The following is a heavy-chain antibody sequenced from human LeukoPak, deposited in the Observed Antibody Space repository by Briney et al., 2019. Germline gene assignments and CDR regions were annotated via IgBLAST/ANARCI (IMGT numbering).Heavy chain of an antibody. V-gene: IGHV3-30-3*01. Sequence: GGSLRLSCAASGFTFSSYAMHWVRQAPGKGLEWVAVISYDGSNKYYADSVKGRFTISRDDSKNTLYLQMNSPRAEDTAVYYCARGWHNYYYGMDVWGQGTTVTVSS. CDR2: ISYDGSNK. CDR3: ARGWHNYYYGMDV. J-gene: IGHJ6*02. D-gene: IGHD2-21*01. CDR1: GFTFSSYA.